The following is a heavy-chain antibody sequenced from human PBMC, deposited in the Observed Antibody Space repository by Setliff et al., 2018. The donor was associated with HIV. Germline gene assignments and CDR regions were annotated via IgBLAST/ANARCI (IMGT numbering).Heavy chain of an antibody. Sequence: PGGSLRLSCVVSGFTFRDFAMYWVRQAPGKGLEWVSAISYDGSRIHYADSVKGRFTISRDDAKNSVYLQMGSLRAEDTAVYYCARDLRYPGVSWGQGTLVTVSS. CDR1: GFTFRDFA. J-gene: IGHJ5*02. V-gene: IGHV3-30*03. CDR2: ISYDGSRI. CDR3: ARDLRYPGVS. D-gene: IGHD1-20*01.